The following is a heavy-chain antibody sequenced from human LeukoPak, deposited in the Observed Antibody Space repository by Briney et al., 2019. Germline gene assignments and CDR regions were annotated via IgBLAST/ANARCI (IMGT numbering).Heavy chain of an antibody. J-gene: IGHJ6*03. CDR1: GGSISSYY. CDR2: IYTSGST. CDR3: ARDRYYDILTGYHGKGYYYYMGV. Sequence: PSETLSLTCTVSGGSISSYYWSWIRQPAGKGLEWIGRIYTSGSTNYNPSLKSRVTMSVDTSKNQFSLKLSSVTAADTAVYYCARDRYYDILTGYHGKGYYYYMGVWGKGTTVTVSS. D-gene: IGHD3-9*01. V-gene: IGHV4-4*07.